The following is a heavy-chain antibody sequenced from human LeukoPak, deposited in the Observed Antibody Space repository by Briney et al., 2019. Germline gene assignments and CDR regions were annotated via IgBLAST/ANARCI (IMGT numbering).Heavy chain of an antibody. Sequence: SETLSLTCTVSGGSISSSSYYWGWIRQPPGKGLEWIGSIYYSGSTYYNPSLKSRVTISVDTSKNQFSLKLSSVTAADTAVYYCARYDGGLLVYWGQGTLVTVSS. D-gene: IGHD3-16*01. J-gene: IGHJ4*02. V-gene: IGHV4-39*07. CDR2: IYYSGST. CDR1: GGSISSSSYY. CDR3: ARYDGGLLVY.